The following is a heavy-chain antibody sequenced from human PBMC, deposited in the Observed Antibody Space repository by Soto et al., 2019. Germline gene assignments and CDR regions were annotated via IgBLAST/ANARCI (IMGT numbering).Heavy chain of an antibody. CDR1: GFTFSSYW. CDR3: ARDLDYYDSSGYLDY. J-gene: IGHJ4*02. Sequence: GGSLRLSCAASGFTFSSYWMSWVRQAPGKGLEWVANIKQDGSEKYYVDSVKGRFTISRDNAKNSLYLQMNSPRAEDTAVYYCARDLDYYDSSGYLDYWGQGTLVTVSS. D-gene: IGHD3-22*01. CDR2: IKQDGSEK. V-gene: IGHV3-7*01.